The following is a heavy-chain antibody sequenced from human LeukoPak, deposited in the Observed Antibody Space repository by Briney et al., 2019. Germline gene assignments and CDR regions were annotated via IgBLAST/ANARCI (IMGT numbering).Heavy chain of an antibody. CDR2: INNDYST. J-gene: IGHJ4*02. Sequence: GGSLRLSCAASGFSFSTYGMSWVRQAPGKGLEWVSAINNDYSTYYADSVKGRFTISRDNSKNTLYLHINSLRPEDTALYYCVKDNPLDYWGQGTLVIVSS. CDR1: GFSFSTYG. D-gene: IGHD1-14*01. V-gene: IGHV3-23*01. CDR3: VKDNPLDY.